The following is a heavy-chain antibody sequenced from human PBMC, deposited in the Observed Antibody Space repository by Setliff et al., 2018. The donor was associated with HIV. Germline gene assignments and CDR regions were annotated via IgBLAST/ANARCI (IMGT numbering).Heavy chain of an antibody. CDR2: IFYNGNT. D-gene: IGHD3-22*01. V-gene: IGHV4-39*07. J-gene: IGHJ4*02. Sequence: PSETLSLTCTISGGYISSSSFYWGWIRQPPGKGLEWIGSIFYNGNTYYNPSLKSRVTISVDTSKNQFSLKLSSVTAADTAVYFCARDTYDSRGYFFGYWGQGTLVTVSS. CDR3: ARDTYDSRGYFFGY. CDR1: GGYISSSSFY.